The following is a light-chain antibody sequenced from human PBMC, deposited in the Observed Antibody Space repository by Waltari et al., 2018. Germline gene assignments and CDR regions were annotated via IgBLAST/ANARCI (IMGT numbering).Light chain of an antibody. Sequence: QSALTQPASVSGSPGQSITIPCTGTTSDIGAYNYVSWYQQHPGKAPKVVISDVTNRPSGVSNRFSGSKSDNTASLTISGLQAEDEADYYCSSFTSGSTWVFGGGTKLTVL. CDR2: DVT. CDR1: TSDIGAYNY. CDR3: SSFTSGSTWV. V-gene: IGLV2-14*03. J-gene: IGLJ3*02.